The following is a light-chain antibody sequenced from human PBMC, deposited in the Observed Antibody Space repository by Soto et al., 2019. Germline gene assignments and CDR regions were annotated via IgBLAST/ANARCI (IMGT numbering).Light chain of an antibody. Sequence: QSVLTQPASVSGSPGQSIAISCTGTFSDVGGYDYVSWYQQHPDKAPKLMIYEVTKRPSGVSNRFSGSKSGNTASLTISGRQPDDEADYYFSSHTIGSTRVFGSGTKLTVL. J-gene: IGLJ1*01. CDR3: SSHTIGSTRV. V-gene: IGLV2-14*01. CDR1: FSDVGGYDY. CDR2: EVT.